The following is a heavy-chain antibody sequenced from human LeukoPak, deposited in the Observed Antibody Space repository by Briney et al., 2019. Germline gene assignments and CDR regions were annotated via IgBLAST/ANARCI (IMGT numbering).Heavy chain of an antibody. CDR3: ARDPESSSFDL. V-gene: IGHV3-7*01. J-gene: IGHJ4*02. CDR2: INQGGSVR. Sequence: GGSLRLSCAASGFSFSTYWMSWVRQTPEKGLEFVANINQGGSVRNYMDSLKGRCTISRDDAKRSLYLEINSLRADDTAVYYCARDPESSSFDLWGRGALVTVSS. D-gene: IGHD6-13*01. CDR1: GFSFSTYW.